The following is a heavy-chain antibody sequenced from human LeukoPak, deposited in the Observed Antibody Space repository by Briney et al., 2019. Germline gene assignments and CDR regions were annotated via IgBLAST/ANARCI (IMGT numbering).Heavy chain of an antibody. D-gene: IGHD3-9*01. J-gene: IGHJ4*02. Sequence: GGSLRLSCAASGFTFSYYAMNWVRQAPGKGLEWVAVISNDGSNKYYADSVKGRFTISRDNSKNTLYLQMNSLRAEDTAVYYCARAYFPYYDILTGCPDYWGQGTLVTVSS. CDR1: GFTFSYYA. CDR2: ISNDGSNK. V-gene: IGHV3-30*01. CDR3: ARAYFPYYDILTGCPDY.